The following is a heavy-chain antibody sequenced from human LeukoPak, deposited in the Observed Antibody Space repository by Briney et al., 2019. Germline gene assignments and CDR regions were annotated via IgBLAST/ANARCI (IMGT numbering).Heavy chain of an antibody. CDR3: ARDHGDFVGVRVGFDS. CDR1: GYTFTNYA. J-gene: IGHJ4*02. CDR2: ISGYSGNT. Sequence: GASVKVSCKASGYTFTNYAISWVRQAPGQGLEWVARISGYSGNTDYAQKVKDRVTVTADTSTAYLEMRGLTSDDTAVYYCARDHGDFVGVRVGFDSWGQGTLVTVS. V-gene: IGHV1-18*01. D-gene: IGHD4-17*01.